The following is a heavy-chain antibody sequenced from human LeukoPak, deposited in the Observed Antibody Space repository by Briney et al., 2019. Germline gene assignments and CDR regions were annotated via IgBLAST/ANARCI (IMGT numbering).Heavy chain of an antibody. V-gene: IGHV3-21*01. CDR3: ARDDYGSGTSTIDY. CDR2: IGSSGSYM. Sequence: GGSLSLSCAASGFRFSAYAMNWVRQAPGKGLEWVSSIGSSGSYMYYGDSVKGRFTVSRDNAKNSLYLEMNSLRAEDTAVYYCARDDYGSGTSTIDYWGQGTLVSVAS. J-gene: IGHJ4*02. D-gene: IGHD3-16*01. CDR1: GFRFSAYA.